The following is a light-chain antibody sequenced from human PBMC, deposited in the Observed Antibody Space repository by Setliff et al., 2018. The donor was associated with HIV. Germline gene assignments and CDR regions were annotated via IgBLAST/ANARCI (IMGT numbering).Light chain of an antibody. Sequence: QSALTQPPSASGTPGQRVTISCSGSNSNIGTNTVNWYQQPPGAAPQLLIYTNSHRPSGVPDRLSGSKSGTSASLAISGLRSEDEADYYCASWDDSLKEDVFETGTKVTVL. CDR1: NSNIGTNT. V-gene: IGLV1-44*01. J-gene: IGLJ1*01. CDR2: TNS. CDR3: ASWDDSLKEDV.